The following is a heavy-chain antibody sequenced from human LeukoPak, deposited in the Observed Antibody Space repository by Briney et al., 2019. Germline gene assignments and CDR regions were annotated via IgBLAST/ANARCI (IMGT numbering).Heavy chain of an antibody. CDR1: GFTFSSYG. V-gene: IGHV3-30*03. J-gene: IGHJ1*01. D-gene: IGHD6-19*01. CDR2: ISNDGSNK. Sequence: GGSLRLSCAASGFTFSSYGMHWVRQAPGKGLEWVAVISNDGSNKYYADSVKGRFTIPRDNSKNTLYLQMNSLRAEDTAVYYCAREDSSGPTIKYFQHWGQGTLVTVSS. CDR3: AREDSSGPTIKYFQH.